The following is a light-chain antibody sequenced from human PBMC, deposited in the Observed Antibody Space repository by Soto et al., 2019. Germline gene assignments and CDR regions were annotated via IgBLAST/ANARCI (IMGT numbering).Light chain of an antibody. J-gene: IGLJ2*01. CDR1: SSDVGGYNS. Sequence: QSALTQPPSASGSPGQSVTISCTGTSSDVGGYNSVSWYQQHPGKAPKLMIYEVSKRPSGVPDRFSGSKSGDMASLTVSGLQAEDEAEHYCSSYAGSDNYVVFGGGTKLTVL. V-gene: IGLV2-8*01. CDR2: EVS. CDR3: SSYAGSDNYVV.